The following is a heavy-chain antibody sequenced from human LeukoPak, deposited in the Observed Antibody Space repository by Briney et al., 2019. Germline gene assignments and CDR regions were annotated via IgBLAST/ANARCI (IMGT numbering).Heavy chain of an antibody. CDR3: AKSGGTCVDY. Sequence: GGSLRLSCTASGFTFSNSAMRWVRQAPGKGLEWVSAIGGSDGSSSYADSVKGRFTISRHNSKNTLYLQMNSLRAEDTAVYYCAKSGGTCVDYWGQGTLVTVSS. CDR1: GFTFSNSA. D-gene: IGHD2-15*01. CDR2: IGGSDGSS. J-gene: IGHJ4*02. V-gene: IGHV3-23*01.